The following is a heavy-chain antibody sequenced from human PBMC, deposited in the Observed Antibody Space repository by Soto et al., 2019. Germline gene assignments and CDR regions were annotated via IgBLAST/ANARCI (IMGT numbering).Heavy chain of an antibody. CDR1: GFTVSTYG. CDR3: TGEVAWGY. D-gene: IGHD2-8*02. Sequence: QVQLVESGGGVVQPGRSLRLSCAVSGFTVSTYGMHWVRQAPGKGLEWVAVISRDGGTKYYADSVKGRFTISRDNSRNTLFLEMNSLSGDDMAVYYCTGEVAWGYWGQGTLVTVSS. J-gene: IGHJ4*02. V-gene: IGHV3-30*03. CDR2: ISRDGGTK.